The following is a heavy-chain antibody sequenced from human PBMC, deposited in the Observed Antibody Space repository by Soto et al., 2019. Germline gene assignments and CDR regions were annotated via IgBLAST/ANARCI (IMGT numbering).Heavy chain of an antibody. Sequence: EVQLLESGGGLVQPGGSLRLSCAASGFTFSSYAMSWVRQAPGKGLEWVSAISGSGGSTYYADSVKGRFTISRDNSKNTLHLQMNSLRAEDTAVYYCAKKSYCSSTSCYDRYYYYYGMDVWGQGTTVTVSS. D-gene: IGHD2-2*01. CDR3: AKKSYCSSTSCYDRYYYYYGMDV. V-gene: IGHV3-23*01. CDR2: ISGSGGST. J-gene: IGHJ6*02. CDR1: GFTFSSYA.